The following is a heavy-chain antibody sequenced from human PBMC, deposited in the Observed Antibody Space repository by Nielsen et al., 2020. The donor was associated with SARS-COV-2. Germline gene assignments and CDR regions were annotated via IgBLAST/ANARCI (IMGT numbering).Heavy chain of an antibody. CDR1: GFTFSDYY. CDR2: ISSSGSTI. J-gene: IGHJ3*02. D-gene: IGHD2-15*01. CDR3: ARDLGHSGGSRDAFDI. V-gene: IGHV3-11*04. Sequence: GESLKISCAASGFTFSDYYMSWIRQAPGKGLEWVSYISSSGSTIYYADSVKGRFTISRDNAKNTLYLQMNSLRAEDTAVYYCARDLGHSGGSRDAFDIWGQGTMVTVSS.